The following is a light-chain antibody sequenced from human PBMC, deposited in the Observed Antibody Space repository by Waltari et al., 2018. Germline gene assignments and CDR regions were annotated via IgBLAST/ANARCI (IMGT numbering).Light chain of an antibody. V-gene: IGKV1-39*01. CDR1: QTINTY. J-gene: IGKJ1*01. Sequence: DIQMTQSPSPLSSSVGDRVNITCRASQTINTYLNWYQQKPGKAPKLLIYTASTLQSGVPSRFSGSGFGTDFTLTISSLQPEDFATYYCQQSYSTPWTFGQGTKVEIK. CDR3: QQSYSTPWT. CDR2: TAS.